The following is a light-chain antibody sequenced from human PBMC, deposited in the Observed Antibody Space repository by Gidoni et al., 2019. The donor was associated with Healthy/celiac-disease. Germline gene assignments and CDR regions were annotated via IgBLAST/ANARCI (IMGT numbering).Light chain of an antibody. CDR2: DAS. CDR1: QGISSA. V-gene: IGKV1-13*02. CDR3: QQFNSYSSIT. J-gene: IGKJ5*01. Sequence: AIQLTPSPSSLSASVGDRVTITCRASQGISSALAWYQQKPGKAPKLLIYDASSLESGVPSRFSGSGSGTDFTLTISSLQPEDVATYYCQQFNSYSSITFGQGTRLEIK.